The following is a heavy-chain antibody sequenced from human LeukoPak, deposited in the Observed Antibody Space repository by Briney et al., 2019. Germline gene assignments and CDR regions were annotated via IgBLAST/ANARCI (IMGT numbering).Heavy chain of an antibody. D-gene: IGHD3-10*01. CDR2: ISAYNGNT. V-gene: IGHV1-18*01. Sequence: ASVKVSCKASGGTFSSYAISWVRQAPGQGLEWMGWISAYNGNTNYAQKLQGRVTMTTDTSTSTAYMELRSLRSDDTAVYYCARDSMVRGPVLWRSWGQGTLVTVSS. J-gene: IGHJ4*02. CDR3: ARDSMVRGPVLWRS. CDR1: GGTFSSYA.